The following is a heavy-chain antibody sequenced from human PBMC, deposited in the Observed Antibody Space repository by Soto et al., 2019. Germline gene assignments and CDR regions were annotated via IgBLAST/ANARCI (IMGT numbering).Heavy chain of an antibody. D-gene: IGHD4-17*01. V-gene: IGHV3-23*01. Sequence: EVQLLESGGGLVQPGGSLRLSCAASGFTFSNFAMNRVRQFSGKGLEWVSGISADSTGTYYIDSVKGRFTISRDNSKNTLYLQMNSLRAEDTAVYYCAHSDYGDYVRFDPWGQGTQVTVSS. CDR2: ISADSTGT. CDR1: GFTFSNFA. CDR3: AHSDYGDYVRFDP. J-gene: IGHJ5*02.